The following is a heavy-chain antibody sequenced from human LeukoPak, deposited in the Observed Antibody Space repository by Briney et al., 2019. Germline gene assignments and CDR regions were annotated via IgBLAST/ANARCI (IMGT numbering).Heavy chain of an antibody. J-gene: IGHJ5*02. CDR1: GYTFTDYY. V-gene: IGHV1-2*02. CDR2: IHPNRGDA. D-gene: IGHD2-2*01. CDR3: ARETSEAFET. Sequence: ASVKVSCTAFGYTFTDYYIQWVRPAPGQGLEWMGWIHPNRGDANYGQKFQGRVTMTRDTSIATAYLELSSLTSDDTTVYYCARETSEAFETWGQGTLVTVSS.